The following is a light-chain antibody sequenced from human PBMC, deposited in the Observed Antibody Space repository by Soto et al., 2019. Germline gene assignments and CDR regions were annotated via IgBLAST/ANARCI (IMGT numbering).Light chain of an antibody. CDR3: QQYDNLPLT. Sequence: DIQLTQSPSSLPASVGDRVTITCQATQDITKYLNWYQQKPGIAPKVLISDASNLETGVPPRFSGSGSGTEFSLTISGLQPEDFETYYCQQYDNLPLTFGPGTKVDIK. V-gene: IGKV1-33*01. CDR2: DAS. J-gene: IGKJ3*01. CDR1: QDITKY.